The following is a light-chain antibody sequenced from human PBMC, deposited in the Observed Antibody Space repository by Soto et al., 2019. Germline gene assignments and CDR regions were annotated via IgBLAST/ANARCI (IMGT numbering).Light chain of an antibody. CDR1: SSNIGAGHD. CDR2: DNF. V-gene: IGLV1-40*01. J-gene: IGLJ1*01. Sequence: QSVLTQPPSVSGAPGQRVTISCTGSSSNIGAGHDVHWYRQLPGTVPKLLIFDNFNRPSGVPDRFSASKSGTSASLAITGLQAEDEADYYCQSYDSSLSGFYVFGTGTKVTVL. CDR3: QSYDSSLSGFYV.